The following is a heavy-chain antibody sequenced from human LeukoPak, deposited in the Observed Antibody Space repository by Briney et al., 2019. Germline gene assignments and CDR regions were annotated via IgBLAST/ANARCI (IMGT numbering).Heavy chain of an antibody. V-gene: IGHV3-15*01. J-gene: IGHJ4*02. D-gene: IGHD1-7*01. CDR3: AAGTGTTDFDY. Sequence: RGSLRPSCAASGFTFTNAWMTWVRQAPGKGLEWVGRIKSKVDGWRTDYAAPVKGRFSISRDDSERMVYLQMNSLKIEDTGVYYCAAGTGTTDFDYWGQGTLVTVSS. CDR1: GFTFTNAW. CDR2: IKSKVDGWRT.